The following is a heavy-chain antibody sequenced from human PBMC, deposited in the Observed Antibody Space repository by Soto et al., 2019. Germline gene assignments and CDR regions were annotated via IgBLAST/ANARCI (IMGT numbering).Heavy chain of an antibody. CDR2: INHSGST. Sequence: PSETLSLTCAVYGGSFSGYYWSWIRQPPGKGLEWIGEINHSGSTNYNPSLKSRVTISVDTSKNQLPLKLSSVTAADTAVYYCARGISGGTQLWLLSYFDYWGQGTLVTVSS. D-gene: IGHD5-18*01. J-gene: IGHJ4*02. CDR1: GGSFSGYY. V-gene: IGHV4-34*01. CDR3: ARGISGGTQLWLLSYFDY.